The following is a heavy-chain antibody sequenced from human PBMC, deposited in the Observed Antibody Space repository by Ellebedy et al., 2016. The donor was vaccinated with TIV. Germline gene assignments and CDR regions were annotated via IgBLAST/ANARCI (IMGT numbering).Heavy chain of an antibody. CDR3: AKMSWWGGFDY. V-gene: IGHV3-23*01. Sequence: PGGSLRLSCAASGFTFSDYFMSWVRQAPGTGLEWVSGLSGSGIATYYAGSVKGRFTISRDNSKKTLYMQMNSLRDNATAIYYCAKMSWWGGFDYWGQGTLVTVSS. D-gene: IGHD2-15*01. CDR1: GFTFSDYF. J-gene: IGHJ4*02. CDR2: LSGSGIAT.